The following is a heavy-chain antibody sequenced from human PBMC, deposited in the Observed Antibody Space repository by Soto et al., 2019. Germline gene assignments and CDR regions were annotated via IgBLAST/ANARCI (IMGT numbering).Heavy chain of an antibody. CDR3: ARTLSGYYGY. Sequence: QVQLVQSGAEVKKPGASVRVSCKASGYPFSTYDISWVRQATGQGLAWLGWMNPNSGNTGYAQKFQGRVTMTRDTSISTAYMEMSNLRSEDTATYYCARTLSGYYGYWGQGTLVTVSS. V-gene: IGHV1-8*01. CDR1: GYPFSTYD. CDR2: MNPNSGNT. D-gene: IGHD5-12*01. J-gene: IGHJ4*02.